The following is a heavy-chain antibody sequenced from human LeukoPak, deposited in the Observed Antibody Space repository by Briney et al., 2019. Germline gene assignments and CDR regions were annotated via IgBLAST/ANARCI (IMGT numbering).Heavy chain of an antibody. V-gene: IGHV3-23*01. D-gene: IGHD2-2*01. CDR1: GFTFTRNA. Sequence: GGSLRLSCAASGFTFTRNAMAWVRQAPGKGLEWVSAIDGSGGTTFYADSAKGRVTISRVQSTNTVYLQMNSLRADDTAVYYCAKAHCSSTSCSRADNWGQGTLVTVSS. CDR2: IDGSGGTT. J-gene: IGHJ4*02. CDR3: AKAHCSSTSCSRADN.